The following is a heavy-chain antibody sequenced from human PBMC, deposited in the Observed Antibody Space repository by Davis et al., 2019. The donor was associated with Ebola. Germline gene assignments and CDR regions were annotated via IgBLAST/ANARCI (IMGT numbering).Heavy chain of an antibody. CDR2: ISVRSIT. CDR1: GFIFSSYA. CDR3: AKVHPPTTVTTGWSDP. D-gene: IGHD4-17*01. V-gene: IGHV3-23*01. J-gene: IGHJ5*02. Sequence: GESLKISCAASGFIFSSYAMSWVRQAPGKGLEWVSSISVRSITYHADSVKGRFTISRDNSKNTRYLQMNSLRAEDTAVYYCAKVHPPTTVTTGWSDPWGQGTLVTVSS.